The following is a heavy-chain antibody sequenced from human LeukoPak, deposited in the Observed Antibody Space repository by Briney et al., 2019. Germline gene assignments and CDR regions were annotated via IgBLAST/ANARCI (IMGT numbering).Heavy chain of an antibody. CDR3: ARAPSEIGGYYPEYFRH. CDR1: GFTFSAYV. Sequence: GGSLRLSCAASGFTFSAYVMHWVRQAPGKGLVWVSRIKSDGSTRYADSVKGRFTISRDNAKNTVSLQMNSLRAEDTGVYYCARAPSEIGGYYPEYFRHWGQGTLVTVSP. J-gene: IGHJ1*01. CDR2: IKSDGST. D-gene: IGHD3-22*01. V-gene: IGHV3-74*01.